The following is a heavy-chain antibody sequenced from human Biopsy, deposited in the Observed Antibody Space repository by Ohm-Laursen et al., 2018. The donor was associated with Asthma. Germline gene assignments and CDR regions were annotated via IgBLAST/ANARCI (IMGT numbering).Heavy chain of an antibody. CDR3: ARVRRYGDIFFGMDV. Sequence: TLSLTCTVSGGYIDSHDWSWCWIRQSPGKGLQWLGYAHFSGSTHYNPSLDRRIRMSVDTSKNQVSLSLTSVSAADTAVYFCARVRRYGDIFFGMDVWGQGTTVTVSS. J-gene: IGHJ6*01. V-gene: IGHV4-30-4*01. CDR2: AHFSGST. CDR1: GGYIDSHDWS. D-gene: IGHD4-17*01.